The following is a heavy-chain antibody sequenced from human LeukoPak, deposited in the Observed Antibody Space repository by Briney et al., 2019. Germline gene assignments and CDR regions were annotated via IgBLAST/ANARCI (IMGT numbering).Heavy chain of an antibody. D-gene: IGHD4-23*01. CDR3: ARGYGGNSAFYY. CDR1: GFTFSSYA. J-gene: IGHJ4*02. Sequence: GGSLRLSCAASGFTFSSYAMHWVRQAPGKGLEWVAVISYDGSNKYYAVSVKGRFTISRDNSKNTLYLQMNSLRAEDTAVYYCARGYGGNSAFYYWGQGTLVTVSS. CDR2: ISYDGSNK. V-gene: IGHV3-30-3*01.